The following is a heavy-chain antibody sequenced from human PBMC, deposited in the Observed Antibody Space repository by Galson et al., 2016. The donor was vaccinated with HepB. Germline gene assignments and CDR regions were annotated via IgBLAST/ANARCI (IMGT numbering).Heavy chain of an antibody. J-gene: IGHJ3*01. Sequence: PRLSCAGSGLIFSTYALSWVRQAPGKGLEWVSGISGSGGATYYRDDVKGRFTISRDNANNTLSLQMSGLRIDDTAVYYCAKRGPRGERAFDLWGRGTKVTVSS. CDR1: GLIFSTYA. D-gene: IGHD1-1*01. V-gene: IGHV3-23*01. CDR2: ISGSGGAT. CDR3: AKRGPRGERAFDL.